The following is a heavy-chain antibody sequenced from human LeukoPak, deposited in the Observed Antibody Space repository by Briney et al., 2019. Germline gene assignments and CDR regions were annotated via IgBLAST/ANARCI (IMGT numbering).Heavy chain of an antibody. V-gene: IGHV3-30*03. D-gene: IGHD1-26*01. CDR3: ARDELHTGTYFPFDY. CDR1: GFTFSSYG. J-gene: IGHJ4*02. Sequence: PGGSLRLSCAAYGFTFSSYGMHWVRQAPGKGLEWVAVISYDGSNKYYANSVKGRFTISRDNAKNSLYLQMNSLRAEDTAVYYCARDELHTGTYFPFDYWGPGTLVTVSS. CDR2: ISYDGSNK.